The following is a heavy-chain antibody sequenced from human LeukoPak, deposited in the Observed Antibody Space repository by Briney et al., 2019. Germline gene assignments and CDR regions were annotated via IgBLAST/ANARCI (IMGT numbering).Heavy chain of an antibody. CDR1: GFTFSSYW. CDR2: IFNPGGAT. J-gene: IGHJ6*02. Sequence: GGSLRLSCAASGFTFSSYWMHWVRQAPGKGLVWVSRIFNPGGATAYVDSVKGRFTISRDNAENTLSLQMNSLRVEDTAVYFCARGGGLDVWGQGATVTVSS. D-gene: IGHD3-16*01. CDR3: ARGGGLDV. V-gene: IGHV3-74*01.